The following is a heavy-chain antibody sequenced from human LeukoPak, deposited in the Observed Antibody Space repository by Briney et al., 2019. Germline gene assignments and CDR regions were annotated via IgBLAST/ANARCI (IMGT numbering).Heavy chain of an antibody. CDR1: GFTVSSHY. J-gene: IGHJ4*02. CDR2: ISGSGGNT. Sequence: PGGSLRLSCAASGFTVSSHYMSWVRQAPGKGLEWVSAISGSGGNTYYADSVKGRFTISRDNSKNTLYLQMSSLRAEDTAVYYCAKDDIWSGYLFWGQGTLVTVSS. D-gene: IGHD3-3*01. V-gene: IGHV3-23*01. CDR3: AKDDIWSGYLF.